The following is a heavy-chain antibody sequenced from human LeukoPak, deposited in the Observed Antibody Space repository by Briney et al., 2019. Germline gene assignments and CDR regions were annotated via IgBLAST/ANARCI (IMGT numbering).Heavy chain of an antibody. Sequence: GGSLRLSCAASGFTFSRYSMNWVRQAPGKGLEWVSSISISSNYIYYADSVKGRFTISRDNAKNSLYLQMNSLRAEDTAVYYCARDLGTTVTTYLDYWGQGTLVTVSS. CDR1: GFTFSRYS. V-gene: IGHV3-21*01. J-gene: IGHJ4*02. D-gene: IGHD4-17*01. CDR2: ISISSNYI. CDR3: ARDLGTTVTTYLDY.